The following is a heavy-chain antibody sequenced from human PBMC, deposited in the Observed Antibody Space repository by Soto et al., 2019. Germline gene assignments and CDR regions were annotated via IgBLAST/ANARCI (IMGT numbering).Heavy chain of an antibody. CDR2: IGTAGDT. D-gene: IGHD2-2*01. CDR1: GFTFSSYD. V-gene: IGHV3-13*01. CDR3: ARGIPELVVPAAKAVTGYYYMDV. J-gene: IGHJ6*03. Sequence: GGSLRLSCAASGFTFSSYDMHWVRQATGKGLEWVSAIGTAGDTYYPGSVKGRFTISRENAKNSLYLQMNSLRAGDTAVYYCARGIPELVVPAAKAVTGYYYMDVWGKGTTVTVSS.